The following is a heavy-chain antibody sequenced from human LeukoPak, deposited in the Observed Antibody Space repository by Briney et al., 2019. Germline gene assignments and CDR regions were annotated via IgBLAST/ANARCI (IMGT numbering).Heavy chain of an antibody. D-gene: IGHD1-1*01. CDR3: AGHWIETTKTYSYWFDP. V-gene: IGHV3-23*01. J-gene: IGHJ5*02. CDR2: ISGRGGST. CDR1: GFTFTTYV. Sequence: GGSLRLSCVGSGFTFTTYVMNWVRQAPGKGLEWVSGISGRGGSTYYADSVKGRFTISRDNSKNMLYLQMNSLRADDTAVYYCAGHWIETTKTYSYWFDPWGQGTLVTVSS.